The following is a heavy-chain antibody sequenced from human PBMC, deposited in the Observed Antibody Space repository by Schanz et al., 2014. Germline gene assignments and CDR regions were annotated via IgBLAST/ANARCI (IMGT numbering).Heavy chain of an antibody. D-gene: IGHD4-17*01. J-gene: IGHJ4*02. CDR1: GGTFSSDT. Sequence: QVHLVQSGAEVKKPGSSVKVSCKASGGTFSSDTFSWVRQAPGQGLEWMGRIVPIAGITNYAQRFQGRVTITADKSSDTAYMELSSLRSEDTAVYYCARGYGDSPTDSWGQGTLVTVSS. V-gene: IGHV1-69*02. CDR2: IVPIAGIT. CDR3: ARGYGDSPTDS.